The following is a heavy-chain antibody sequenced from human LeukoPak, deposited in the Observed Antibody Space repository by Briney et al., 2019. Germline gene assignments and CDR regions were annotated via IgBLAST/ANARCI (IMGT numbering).Heavy chain of an antibody. D-gene: IGHD3-22*01. CDR2: ISYDGSNK. Sequence: GGSLRLSCAASGFTFSSYAMHWVRQAPGKGLEWVAVISYDGSNKYYADSVKGRFTISRDNSKNTLYLQMNSLGAEDTAVYYCARDGDSSGYYSSSGSFIDYWGQGTLVTVSS. CDR3: ARDGDSSGYYSSSGSFIDY. J-gene: IGHJ4*02. CDR1: GFTFSSYA. V-gene: IGHV3-30-3*01.